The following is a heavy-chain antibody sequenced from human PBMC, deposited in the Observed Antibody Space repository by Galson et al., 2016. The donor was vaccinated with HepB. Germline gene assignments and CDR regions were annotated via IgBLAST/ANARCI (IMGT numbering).Heavy chain of an antibody. CDR3: ARGLYYNSFDL. CDR2: IGSSGSPI. V-gene: IGHV3-48*02. CDR1: GFTFSKFS. J-gene: IGHJ3*01. D-gene: IGHD3-3*01. Sequence: SLRLSCAASGFTFSKFSMDWVRQAPGKGLEWLSHIGSSGSPIYYADSVKGRFTISRDNARDSVWVQMNSLRDDVTAVYYCARGLYYNSFDLWGQGTMVTVSS.